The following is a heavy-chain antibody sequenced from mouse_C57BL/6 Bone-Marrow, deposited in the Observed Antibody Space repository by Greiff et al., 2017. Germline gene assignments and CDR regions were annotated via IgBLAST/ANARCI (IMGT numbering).Heavy chain of an antibody. V-gene: IGHV1-22*01. CDR1: GYTFTDYN. D-gene: IGHD6-5*01. Sequence: EVLLVESGPELVMPGASVKMSCKASGYTFTDYNMHWVKQSHGQSLEWIGYINPNNGGTSYNQKFKGKATLTVNKSSSTAYMELRSLTSEDSAVYYCARAYDPWYFDVWGTGTTVTVSS. CDR2: INPNNGGT. J-gene: IGHJ1*03. CDR3: ARAYDPWYFDV.